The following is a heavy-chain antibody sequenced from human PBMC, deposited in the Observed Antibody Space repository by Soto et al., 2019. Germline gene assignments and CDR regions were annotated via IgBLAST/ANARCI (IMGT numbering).Heavy chain of an antibody. CDR1: GFTFSHAW. D-gene: IGHD2-15*01. CDR2: IKSKTDGETK. CDR3: CVVKRRDQYSTSGYWFDP. V-gene: IGHV3-15*01. Sequence: GGSLRLSCAASGFTFSHAWMSWVRQAPGKGLEWVGRIKSKTDGETKDYGAPVRGRFTISRDDSKDTLYLQMNSLRIEDTAVYYCCVVKRRDQYSTSGYWFDPWGPGTLVT. J-gene: IGHJ5*02.